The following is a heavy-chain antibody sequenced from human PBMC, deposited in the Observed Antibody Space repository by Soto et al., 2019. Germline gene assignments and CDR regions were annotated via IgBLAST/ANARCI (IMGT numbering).Heavy chain of an antibody. J-gene: IGHJ6*02. Sequence: ASVKVSCSASGYTFSTYALHRVRQAPGQGLEWMGWINGGNGHTRYSQKFKDRVTISRDTPASTAYMELSGLRSEDTAVYYCARGKGMEENYYYYGMDVWGQGTTVTVSS. CDR3: ARGKGMEENYYYYGMDV. CDR1: GYTFSTYA. CDR2: INGGNGHT. V-gene: IGHV1-3*01. D-gene: IGHD1-1*01.